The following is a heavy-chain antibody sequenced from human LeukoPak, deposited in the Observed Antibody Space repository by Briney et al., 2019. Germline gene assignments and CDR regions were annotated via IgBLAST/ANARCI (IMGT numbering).Heavy chain of an antibody. Sequence: PSQTLSLTCAVSGGSISSGGYSWSWIRQPPGKGLEWIGYIYHSGSTYYNPSLKSRVTISVDRSKNQFSLKLSSVTAADTAVYYCTRSPPPGATAYGVVDFWGQGTLVTVSS. V-gene: IGHV4-30-2*01. CDR2: IYHSGST. D-gene: IGHD3-16*01. CDR1: GGSISSGGYS. CDR3: TRSPPPGATAYGVVDF. J-gene: IGHJ4*02.